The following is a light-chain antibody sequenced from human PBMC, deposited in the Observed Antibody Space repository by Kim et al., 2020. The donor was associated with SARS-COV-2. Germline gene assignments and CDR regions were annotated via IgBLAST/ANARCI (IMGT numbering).Light chain of an antibody. V-gene: IGLV3-27*01. J-gene: IGLJ3*02. Sequence: SYELTQPSSVSVSPGQTARITCSGDVLAKKYARWFQQKPGQAPVLVIYKDTERPSGIPERFSGSSSGTTVTLTISGAQVEDEADYHCYSAADNNRVFGGGTQLTVL. CDR1: VLAKKY. CDR3: YSAADNNRV. CDR2: KDT.